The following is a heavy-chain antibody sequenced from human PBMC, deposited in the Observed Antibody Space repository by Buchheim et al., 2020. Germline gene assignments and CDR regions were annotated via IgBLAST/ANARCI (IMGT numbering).Heavy chain of an antibody. CDR2: IKSKTDGGTT. J-gene: IGHJ4*02. V-gene: IGHV3-15*07. CDR3: TTDGMGAMVPYYFDY. Sequence: EVQLVESGGGLVKPGGSLRLSCAASGFTFSNAWMNWVRQAPGKGLEWAGRIKSKTDGGTTDYAAPVKGRFTISRVDSKNTLYLQMNSLKTEDTAVYYCTTDGMGAMVPYYFDYWGQGTL. D-gene: IGHD1-26*01. CDR1: GFTFSNAW.